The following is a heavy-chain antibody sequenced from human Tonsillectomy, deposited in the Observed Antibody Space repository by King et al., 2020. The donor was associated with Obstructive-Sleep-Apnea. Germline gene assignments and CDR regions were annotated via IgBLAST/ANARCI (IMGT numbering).Heavy chain of an antibody. V-gene: IGHV3-23*04. D-gene: IGHD4/OR15-4a*01. Sequence: VQLVESGGGLVQPGGSLRLSCRASGFTFINYAMSWVRQAPGKGLEWVSGISVSGGGTYYADSVKGRFTISRDNFKKTLYLQMNSLRADDTDAYYCATTARGDYDYYGLDVGGQGTTVIVSS. CDR3: ATTARGDYDYYGLDV. J-gene: IGHJ6*02. CDR1: GFTFINYA. CDR2: ISVSGGGT.